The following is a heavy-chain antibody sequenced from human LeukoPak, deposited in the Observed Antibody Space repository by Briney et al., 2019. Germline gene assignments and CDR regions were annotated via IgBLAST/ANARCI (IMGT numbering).Heavy chain of an antibody. CDR3: ARENYYDSSGYYLDY. V-gene: IGHV1-69*05. Sequence: SVKVSCKASGDTFSSYAISWVRQAPGQGLEWMGRIIPIFGTANYAQKFQGRVTITTEESTSTAYMELSSLRSEDTAVYYCARENYYDSSGYYLDYWGQGTLVTVSS. CDR1: GDTFSSYA. D-gene: IGHD3-22*01. J-gene: IGHJ4*02. CDR2: IIPIFGTA.